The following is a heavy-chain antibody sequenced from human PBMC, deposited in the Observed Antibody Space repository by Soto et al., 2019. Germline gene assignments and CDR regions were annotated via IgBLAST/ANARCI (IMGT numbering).Heavy chain of an antibody. CDR3: ASDRANWAFDY. CDR1: GGSISSGGYY. CDR2: IYYSGST. Sequence: TSETLSLTCTVSGGSISSGGYYWSWIRQHPGKGLEWIGYIYYSGSTYYNPSLKSRVTISVDTSKNQFSLKLSSVTAADTAVYYCASDRANWAFDYWGQGTLVTVSS. V-gene: IGHV4-31*03. D-gene: IGHD1-1*01. J-gene: IGHJ4*02.